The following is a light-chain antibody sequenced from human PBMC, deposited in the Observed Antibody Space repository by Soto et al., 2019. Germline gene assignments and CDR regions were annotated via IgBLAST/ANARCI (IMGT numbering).Light chain of an antibody. J-gene: IGKJ4*01. CDR2: SAS. CDR1: QAMSTY. CDR3: QQLNGYQLA. V-gene: IGKV1-9*01. Sequence: DIQLTQSPSFLSAFVGDTVTITCRASQAMSTYLAWYQQKPGKVPKLLIRSASTLHSGVPPRFSGGGFGTEFTLTISTLQPDDSGIYYCQQLNGYQLAFGGGTNVEIK.